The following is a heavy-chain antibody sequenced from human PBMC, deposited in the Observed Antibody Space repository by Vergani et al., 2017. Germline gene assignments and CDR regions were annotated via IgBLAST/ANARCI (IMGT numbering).Heavy chain of an antibody. J-gene: IGHJ4*02. CDR1: GFTFIMHA. D-gene: IGHD6-19*01. Sequence: VQLVESGGSVVQPGRSLRLSCAASGFTFIMHAMSWVRQAPGKGLEWVSTLSASDRRTHYADSVKGRFTISRDNSKNSLYLQMDKLRPEDTAFYYCARVNTSGWFEDYWGQGTLVTVSS. V-gene: IGHV3-23*04. CDR2: LSASDRRT. CDR3: ARVNTSGWFEDY.